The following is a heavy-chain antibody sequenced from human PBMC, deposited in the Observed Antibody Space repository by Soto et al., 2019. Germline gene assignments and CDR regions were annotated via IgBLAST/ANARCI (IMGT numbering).Heavy chain of an antibody. V-gene: IGHV4-31*03. CDR1: GGSISSGGYY. D-gene: IGHD3-10*01. Sequence: TSETLSLTCTVSGGSISSGGYYWSWIRQHPGKGLEWIGYIYYSGSTYYNPSLKSRVTISVDTSKNQFSLKLSSVTAADTAVYYCARDRITMVRGVILGYYYYGMDVWGQGTTVTVSS. CDR2: IYYSGST. J-gene: IGHJ6*02. CDR3: ARDRITMVRGVILGYYYYGMDV.